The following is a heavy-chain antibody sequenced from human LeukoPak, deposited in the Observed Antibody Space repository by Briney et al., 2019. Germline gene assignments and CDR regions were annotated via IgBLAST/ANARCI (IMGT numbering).Heavy chain of an antibody. CDR2: INHSGST. J-gene: IGHJ5*02. Sequence: SETLSLTCAVYGGSFSGYYWSWIRQPPGKGLEWIGEINHSGSTNYNPSLKSRVTISVDTSKNQFSLKLSSVTAADTAVYYCARFPSSRGWFDPWGQGTLVTVSP. CDR1: GGSFSGYY. D-gene: IGHD6-13*01. CDR3: ARFPSSRGWFDP. V-gene: IGHV4-34*01.